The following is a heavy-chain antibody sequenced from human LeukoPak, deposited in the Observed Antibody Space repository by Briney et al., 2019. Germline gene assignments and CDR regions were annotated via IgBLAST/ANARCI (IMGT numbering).Heavy chain of an antibody. V-gene: IGHV1-69*13. CDR1: GGTFSSYA. CDR3: ARDFWSGHGPFDI. D-gene: IGHD3-3*01. Sequence: SVKVSCKASGGTFSSYAISWVRQAPGQGLEWMGGIIPIFGTANYAQKFQGRVTITADESTSTAYMELSSLRSEDTAVYYCARDFWSGHGPFDIWGQGTMVTVSS. J-gene: IGHJ3*02. CDR2: IIPIFGTA.